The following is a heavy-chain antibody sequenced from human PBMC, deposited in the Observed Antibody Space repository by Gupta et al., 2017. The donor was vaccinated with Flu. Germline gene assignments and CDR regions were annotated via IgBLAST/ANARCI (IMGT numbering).Heavy chain of an antibody. D-gene: IGHD5-24*01. CDR2: INQDGSVN. Sequence: EVQLLESGGTLVQPGGSLRLSCAASGFSFCVSRMDWVRQAPGKGLEWVANINQDGSVNNYVDSVRGRFTISRDNARNSLYLQVNSLRADDTAGYYCARNRGWQQFDYWGQGALVTVSS. CDR3: ARNRGWQQFDY. CDR1: GFSFCVSR. V-gene: IGHV3-7*01. J-gene: IGHJ4*02.